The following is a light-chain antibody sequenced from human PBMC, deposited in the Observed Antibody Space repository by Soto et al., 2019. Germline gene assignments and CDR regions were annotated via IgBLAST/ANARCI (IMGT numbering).Light chain of an antibody. CDR3: QTWGTGIVV. Sequence: QSVLTESPPASASLGASVKLTCTLSSGHSNYAIAWHQQQPEKGPRYLMKLNSDGSHSKGDGIPDRFSGSSSGAERYLTISSLQSEDEADYYCQTWGTGIVVFGGGTKLTVL. V-gene: IGLV4-69*01. CDR1: SGHSNYA. CDR2: LNSDGSH. J-gene: IGLJ2*01.